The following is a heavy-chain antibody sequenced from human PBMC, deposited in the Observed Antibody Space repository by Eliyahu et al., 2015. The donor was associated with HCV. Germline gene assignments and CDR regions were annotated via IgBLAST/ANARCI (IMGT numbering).Heavy chain of an antibody. J-gene: IGHJ4*02. CDR2: TRNKANSYTT. CDR1: GFTFXDHY. Sequence: EVQLVESGGGLVQPGGSLRLSCAASGFTFXDHYMDWVRQAPGKGLEWVGRTRNKANSYTTEYAASVKGRFTISRDDSKNSLYLQMNSLKTEDTAVYYCARVSYYDSSGCDWGQGTLVTVSS. CDR3: ARVSYYDSSGCD. V-gene: IGHV3-72*01. D-gene: IGHD3-22*01.